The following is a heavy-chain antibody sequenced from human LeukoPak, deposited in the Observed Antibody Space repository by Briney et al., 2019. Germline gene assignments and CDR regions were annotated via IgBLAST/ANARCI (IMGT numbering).Heavy chain of an antibody. V-gene: IGHV4-59*08. CDR2: SYSSGSA. J-gene: IGHJ4*01. Sequence: SETLSLTCTVSGASISNNVWTWIRKPPGKGLELIGYSYSSGSANYNPSLTSRVIISGDTSKNQISLNLTSVTAADTAVYFCARHRDYYDTWGHGTLVTVSS. CDR1: GASISNNV. CDR3: ARHRDYYDT. D-gene: IGHD3-22*01.